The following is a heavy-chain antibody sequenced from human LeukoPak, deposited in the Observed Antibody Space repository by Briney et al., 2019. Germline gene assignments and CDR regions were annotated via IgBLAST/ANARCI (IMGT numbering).Heavy chain of an antibody. V-gene: IGHV4-31*03. J-gene: IGHJ5*02. CDR2: IYYSGST. CDR3: ARELNDYGDYDGWFDP. D-gene: IGHD4-17*01. Sequence: SQTLSLTCTVSGGSISSGGYYWSWIRQHPGKGLEWIGYIYYSGSTYYSPSLKSRVTISVDTSKNQFSLKLSSVTAADTAVYYCARELNDYGDYDGWFDPWGQGTLVTVSS. CDR1: GGSISSGGYY.